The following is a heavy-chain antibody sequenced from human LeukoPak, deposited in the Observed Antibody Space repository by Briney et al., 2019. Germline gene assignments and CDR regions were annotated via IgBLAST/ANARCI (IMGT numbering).Heavy chain of an antibody. J-gene: IGHJ4*02. Sequence: GGPLRLSCAASGFTFSSYAMHWVRQAPGKGLEWVAVVSYYGGNEYYADSMKGRFTISRDNSKNTLYLQMNSLRAEDTAVYYCAKLAAGIGVSQDYWGQGTLVTVSS. CDR2: VSYYGGNE. CDR3: AKLAAGIGVSQDY. CDR1: GFTFSSYA. D-gene: IGHD6-13*01. V-gene: IGHV3-30-3*02.